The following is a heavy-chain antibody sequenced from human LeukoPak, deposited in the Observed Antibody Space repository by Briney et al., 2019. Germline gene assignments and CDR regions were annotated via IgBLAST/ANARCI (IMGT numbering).Heavy chain of an antibody. CDR3: VREGPPQGRPWSGWYPFDF. J-gene: IGHJ4*02. CDR1: GFTFSSYS. D-gene: IGHD3-3*01. V-gene: IGHV3-21*01. CDR2: ISSSSYI. Sequence: AGGSLRLSCAASGFTFSSYSMNWVRQAPGKGLEWVSSISSSSYIYYADSVKGRFTISRDNAKNSLYLQMNSLRAEDTAVYYCVREGPPQGRPWSGWYPFDFWGQGILVTVSS.